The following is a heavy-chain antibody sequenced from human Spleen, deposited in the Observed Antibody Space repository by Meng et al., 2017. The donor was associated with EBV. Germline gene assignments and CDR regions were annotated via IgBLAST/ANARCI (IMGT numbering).Heavy chain of an antibody. CDR3: ARRVDVSGPWGFGY. CDR2: IHNSGTS. CDR1: GGSISSSNSY. J-gene: IGHJ4*02. D-gene: IGHD3-16*01. V-gene: IGHV4-39*07. Sequence: LQLPDVGPGLGNPPATLPLTCTVSGGSISSSNSYWAWIRQPPGKGLEWIGTIHNSGTSNYNPSLRSRVTISVDTSKNQFSLKLSSVTAADTAMYYCARRVDVSGPWGFGYWGQGTLVTVSS.